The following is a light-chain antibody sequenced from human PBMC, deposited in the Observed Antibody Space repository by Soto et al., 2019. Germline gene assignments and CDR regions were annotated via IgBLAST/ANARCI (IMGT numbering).Light chain of an antibody. Sequence: EIVLTQSPATLSLSPGERATLSCRASQSVSSYLAWYQQKPGQAPRLLIYDASNRATGIPARFSGSGSGTDFTLTISCLEPEDFAVYYCQQRSKWPPEVTFGPGTKVDIK. V-gene: IGKV3-11*01. CDR3: QQRSKWPPEVT. J-gene: IGKJ3*01. CDR2: DAS. CDR1: QSVSSY.